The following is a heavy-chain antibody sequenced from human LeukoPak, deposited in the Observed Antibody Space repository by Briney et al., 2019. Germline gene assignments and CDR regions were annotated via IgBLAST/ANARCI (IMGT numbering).Heavy chain of an antibody. CDR3: ARGGHFNFDY. J-gene: IGHJ4*02. CDR2: IKEDGSDK. CDR1: EFIFSSYW. D-gene: IGHD5-12*01. V-gene: IGHV3-7*01. Sequence: PGGSLRLSCAASEFIFSSYWMKWVRQAPGKGLEWVASIKEDGSDKYYVDSVKGRFSISRDNAKNSLFLQMNSLRTEDTAVYYCARGGHFNFDYWGQGTLVIVSS.